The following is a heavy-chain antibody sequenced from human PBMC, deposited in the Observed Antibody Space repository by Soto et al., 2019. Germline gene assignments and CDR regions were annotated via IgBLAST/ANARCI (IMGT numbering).Heavy chain of an antibody. J-gene: IGHJ6*02. CDR1: GGSCSSYY. Sequence: PPETLSLTCAVYGGSCSSYYWTWIRQAPGKGLEWIGEIDHSGSTNFNPSLKSRVIISVDTSKNQFSLKLTSVTAADTAVYYCARTNRRRVLFDYYYYGMDVWGQGATVTVSS. CDR2: IDHSGST. CDR3: ARTNRRRVLFDYYYYGMDV. D-gene: IGHD3-16*01. V-gene: IGHV4-34*01.